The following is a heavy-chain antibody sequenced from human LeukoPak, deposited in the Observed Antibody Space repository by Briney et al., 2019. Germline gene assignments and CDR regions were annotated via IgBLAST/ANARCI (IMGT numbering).Heavy chain of an antibody. CDR3: ARDSGYDSGITSYYYYYGMDV. D-gene: IGHD5-12*01. V-gene: IGHV3-48*02. CDR1: GFTFSSYS. CDR2: ISSSSSTI. Sequence: PGGSLRLSCAASGFTFSSYSMNWVRQAPGKGLEWVSYISSSSSTIYYADSVKGRFTISRDNAKNSLYLQMNSLRDEDTAVYYCARDSGYDSGITSYYYYYGMDVWGQGTTVTVSS. J-gene: IGHJ6*02.